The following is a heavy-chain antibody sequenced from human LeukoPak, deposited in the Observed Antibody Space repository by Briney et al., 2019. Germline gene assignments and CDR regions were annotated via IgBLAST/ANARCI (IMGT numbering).Heavy chain of an antibody. CDR3: ARVAVAGVDYCYGMDV. CDR1: GYSFANYW. Sequence: GESLKISCKGSGYSFANYWIGWVRQMPGKGLEWMGIIYPGDSDTRYSPSFQGQVTISADKSISTASLQWSSLKASDTAMYYCARVAVAGVDYCYGMDVWGQGTTVTVSS. V-gene: IGHV5-51*01. D-gene: IGHD6-19*01. J-gene: IGHJ6*02. CDR2: IYPGDSDT.